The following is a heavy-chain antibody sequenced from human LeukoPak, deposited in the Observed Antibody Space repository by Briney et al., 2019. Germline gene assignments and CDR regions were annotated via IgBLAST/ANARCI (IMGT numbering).Heavy chain of an antibody. V-gene: IGHV3-23*01. CDR3: ERDPSDYEWQRGWYRDF. D-gene: IGHD6-19*01. CDR2: INTRADET. Sequence: GRSLTLSCAASGFSFSNYGMSWFRQAPGKGLEWVSTINTRADETHYADSVRGRFTIFRDNSKSTLALHMSNLRVEDTAVYYCERDPSDYEWQRGWYRDFWGRGSQVTVSS. CDR1: GFSFSNYG. J-gene: IGHJ4*01.